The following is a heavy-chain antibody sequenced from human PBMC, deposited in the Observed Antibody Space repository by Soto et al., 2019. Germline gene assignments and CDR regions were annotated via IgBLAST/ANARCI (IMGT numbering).Heavy chain of an antibody. J-gene: IGHJ6*02. CDR1: GFSLSTSGVG. CDR2: IYWDDDK. CDR3: AHSGYSSSWYKSASWYYGMDV. V-gene: IGHV2-5*02. D-gene: IGHD6-13*01. Sequence: SGATLVNPTQTLTLTCTFSGFSLSTSGVGVGWIRQPPGKALEWLALIYWDDDKRYSPSLKSRLTITKDTSKNQVVLTMTNMDPVDTATYYCAHSGYSSSWYKSASWYYGMDVWGQGTTVTVSS.